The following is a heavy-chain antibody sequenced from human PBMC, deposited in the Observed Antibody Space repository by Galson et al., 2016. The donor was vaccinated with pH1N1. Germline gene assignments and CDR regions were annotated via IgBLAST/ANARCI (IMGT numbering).Heavy chain of an antibody. D-gene: IGHD2/OR15-2a*01. CDR2: INQHGSKI. CDR3: ARDRTYSESNTFYDLFDI. Sequence: SLRLSCAASGLVYSDYWMTWVRQAPGKGLEWVGNINQHGSKINYVDSVKGRFTISRDNAKNSLFLQVTSLRADDSAVYYCARDRTYSESNTFYDLFDIWGQGTMVTVSS. J-gene: IGHJ3*02. V-gene: IGHV3-7*03. CDR1: GLVYSDYW.